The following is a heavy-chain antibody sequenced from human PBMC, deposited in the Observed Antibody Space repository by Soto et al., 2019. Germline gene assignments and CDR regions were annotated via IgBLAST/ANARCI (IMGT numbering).Heavy chain of an antibody. V-gene: IGHV2-5*02. J-gene: IGHJ6*02. CDR2: IYWDDDK. CDR3: AHVLVVVANYGMDV. D-gene: IGHD2-15*01. CDR1: GFSLSTSGVG. Sequence: QITLKESGPTLVKPTQTLTLTCTFSGFSLSTSGVGVGWIRQPPGKALEWLALIYWDDDKRYSPSLTSRLTITKATSKKQVALTMTNMDPVDTATYYCAHVLVVVANYGMDVWGQGTTVTVSS.